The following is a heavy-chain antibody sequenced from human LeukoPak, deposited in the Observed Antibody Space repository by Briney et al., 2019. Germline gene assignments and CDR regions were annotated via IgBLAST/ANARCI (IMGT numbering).Heavy chain of an antibody. CDR1: GYTFTSYG. CDR3: ARTVTIAARPLYYYYMDV. D-gene: IGHD6-6*01. CDR2: ISAYNGNT. Sequence: ASVKVSCKASGYTFTSYGISWVRQAPGQGLEWMGWISAYNGNTNYAQKLQGRVTMTTDTSTSTAYMELRSLRSDDTAVYYCARTVTIAARPLYYYYMDVWGKGTTVTVSS. J-gene: IGHJ6*03. V-gene: IGHV1-18*01.